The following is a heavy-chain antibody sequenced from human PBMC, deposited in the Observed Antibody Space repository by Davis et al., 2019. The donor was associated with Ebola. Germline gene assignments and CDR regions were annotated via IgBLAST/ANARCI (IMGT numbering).Heavy chain of an antibody. D-gene: IGHD3-9*01. J-gene: IGHJ6*02. CDR2: ISVSSGYI. CDR1: GFTFSSYS. V-gene: IGHV3-21*01. CDR3: ARDGYYDILYEPRMDV. Sequence: GESLKISCAASGFTFSSYSMNWVRQAPGKGLEWVSSISVSSGYIYYEDSVKGRFTISRDNAKNSLYLQMNSLRAEDTAVYYCARDGYYDILYEPRMDVWGQGTTVTVSS.